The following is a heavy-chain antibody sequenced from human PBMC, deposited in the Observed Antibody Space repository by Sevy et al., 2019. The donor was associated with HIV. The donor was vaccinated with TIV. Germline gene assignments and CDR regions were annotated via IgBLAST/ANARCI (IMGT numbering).Heavy chain of an antibody. CDR3: ARGDYCGSLYYFDY. CDR2: ISSGSSYI. D-gene: IGHD3-10*01. Sequence: GGSLRFSCAASGFTFSNYFINWVRQAPGKGLEWVSSISSGSSYIFYADSVKGRFTISRDNAKNSLYLHMNSLRAEDTDVYYCARGDYCGSLYYFDYWGPGTLVTVSS. CDR1: GFTFSNYF. J-gene: IGHJ4*02. V-gene: IGHV3-21*03.